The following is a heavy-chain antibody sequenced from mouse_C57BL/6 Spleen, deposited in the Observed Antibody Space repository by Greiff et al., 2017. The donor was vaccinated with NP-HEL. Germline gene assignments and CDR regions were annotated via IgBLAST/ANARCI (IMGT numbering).Heavy chain of an antibody. CDR2: ISDGGSYT. CDR3: ARDKRIYDFDY. J-gene: IGHJ2*01. CDR1: GFTFSSYA. V-gene: IGHV5-4*01. Sequence: QGVESGGGLVKPGGSLKLSCAASGFTFSSYAMSWVRQTPEKRLEWVATISDGGSYTYYPDNVKGRFTISRDNAKNNLYLQMSHLKSEDTAMYYCARDKRIYDFDYWGQGTTLTVSS. D-gene: IGHD2-3*01.